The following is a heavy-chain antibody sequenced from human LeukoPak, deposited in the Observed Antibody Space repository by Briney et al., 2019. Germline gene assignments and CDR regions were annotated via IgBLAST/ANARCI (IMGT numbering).Heavy chain of an antibody. CDR2: MSAYNGKT. Sequence: ASVKVSCKASGYSFTSYGFNWVRQAPGQGLEWMGWMSAYNGKTNYAHSLQGRVTVTADTSTSTAYMELRSLRSEDTAVYYCAGALDGSSWSPYWGQGTLVTVSS. V-gene: IGHV1-18*01. CDR1: GYSFTSYG. J-gene: IGHJ4*02. CDR3: AGALDGSSWSPY. D-gene: IGHD6-13*01.